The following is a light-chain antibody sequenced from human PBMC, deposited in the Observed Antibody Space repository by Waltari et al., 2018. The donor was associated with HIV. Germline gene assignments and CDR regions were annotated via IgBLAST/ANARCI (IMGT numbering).Light chain of an antibody. CDR1: QDISHY. CDR3: QQYNSYPLT. V-gene: IGKV1-16*02. Sequence: DIQMTKSTSSLYASVGDRVTITCRASQDISHYLAWFKQKPGKATLSLVYAASSLQSAVPSKFIGSGSVTEFTLTISSLQPEDLATYYCQQYNSYPLTFGGGTKVEIK. CDR2: AAS. J-gene: IGKJ4*01.